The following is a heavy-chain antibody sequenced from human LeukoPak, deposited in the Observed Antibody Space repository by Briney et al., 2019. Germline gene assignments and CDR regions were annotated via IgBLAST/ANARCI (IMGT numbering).Heavy chain of an antibody. Sequence: GDSLKISCQGSGYSFTNFWIGWVRQVPGKGLEWLGIIYPFDSDVRYSPSFQGQVTFSADKSISTAYLQWSSLKASDTAMYYCARLPAIAVAENYWFDPWGQGTLVTVSS. CDR1: GYSFTNFW. J-gene: IGHJ5*02. CDR2: IYPFDSDV. V-gene: IGHV5-51*01. CDR3: ARLPAIAVAENYWFDP. D-gene: IGHD6-19*01.